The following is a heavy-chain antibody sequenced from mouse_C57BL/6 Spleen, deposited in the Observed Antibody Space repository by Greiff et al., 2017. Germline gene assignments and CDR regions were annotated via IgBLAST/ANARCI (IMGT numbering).Heavy chain of an antibody. J-gene: IGHJ1*03. CDR2: INPSSGYT. D-gene: IGHD3-2*02. CDR3: ARRDSSGSYWYFDV. V-gene: IGHV1-7*01. CDR1: GYTFTSYW. Sequence: VKLVESGAELAKPGASVQLSCKASGYTFTSYWMYWVKQRPGQSLEWIGYINPSSGYTKYNQQFKDKATLTADKSTSTAYMQLSSLTYEDSAVYYCARRDSSGSYWYFDVWGTGTTVTVSS.